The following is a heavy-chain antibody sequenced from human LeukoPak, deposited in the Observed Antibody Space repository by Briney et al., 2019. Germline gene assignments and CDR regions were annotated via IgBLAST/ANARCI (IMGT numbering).Heavy chain of an antibody. CDR3: ARDKKTAAAGTDYDYYYGMDV. V-gene: IGHV3-21*01. CDR1: GFTFSSYS. CDR2: ISSSSSYI. J-gene: IGHJ6*02. D-gene: IGHD6-13*01. Sequence: GGSLRLSSAASGFTFSSYSMNWVRKAPGKRLEWVSSISSSSSYIYYADSVKGRFTISRDNAKSSLFLQMNSLRAEDTAVYYCARDKKTAAAGTDYDYYYGMDVWGQGTTVTVSS.